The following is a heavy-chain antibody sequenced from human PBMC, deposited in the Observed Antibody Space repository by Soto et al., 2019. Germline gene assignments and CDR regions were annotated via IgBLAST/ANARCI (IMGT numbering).Heavy chain of an antibody. J-gene: IGHJ4*02. Sequence: GSLRLSCAASGFTFSGYAMSWVRQAPGKGLEWVSAISGSGGSTYYADSVKGRFTISRDNSKNTLYLQMNSLRAEDTAVYYCAKGAGITMIVVVNFDYWGQGTLVTVSS. V-gene: IGHV3-23*01. CDR2: ISGSGGST. CDR3: AKGAGITMIVVVNFDY. CDR1: GFTFSGYA. D-gene: IGHD3-22*01.